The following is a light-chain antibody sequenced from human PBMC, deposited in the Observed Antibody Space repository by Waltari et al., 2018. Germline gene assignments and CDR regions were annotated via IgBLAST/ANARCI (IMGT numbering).Light chain of an antibody. Sequence: EIVMTQSPVTLSVSPGDGATISCRASQSIDNNLAWYQHRPGQAPRLLMYGVSTRVSGGPGRFTGRGSGTEFTLTIISLQPEDFAVYYCQQYKSWPPLTFGGGTKVEI. CDR2: GVS. CDR3: QQYKSWPPLT. V-gene: IGKV3-15*01. J-gene: IGKJ4*01. CDR1: QSIDNN.